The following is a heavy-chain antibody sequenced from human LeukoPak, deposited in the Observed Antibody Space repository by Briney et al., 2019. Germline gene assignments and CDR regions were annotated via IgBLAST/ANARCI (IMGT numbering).Heavy chain of an antibody. D-gene: IGHD3-16*01. CDR2: IYYSGST. CDR1: GGSISSYY. J-gene: IGHJ5*02. Sequence: SETPSLTCTVSGGSISSYYWSWIRQPPGKGLEWIGYIYYSGSTNYNPSLKSRVTISVDTSKNQFSLKLSSVTAADTAVYYCARHPPHFGWFDPWGQGTLVTVSS. CDR3: ARHPPHFGWFDP. V-gene: IGHV4-59*08.